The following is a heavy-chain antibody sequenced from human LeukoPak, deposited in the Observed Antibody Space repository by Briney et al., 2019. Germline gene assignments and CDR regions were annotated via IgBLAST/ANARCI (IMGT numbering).Heavy chain of an antibody. V-gene: IGHV3-20*01. CDR3: ARASGKGLDYYYYGMDV. D-gene: IGHD3-10*01. Sequence: GGSLRLSCAVSGFTFDDYGMSWVRQAPGKGLEWVSGINWNGGSTGYADSVKGRFTISRDNAKNSLYLQMNSLRAEDTALYHCARASGKGLDYYYYGMDVWGQGTTVTVSS. CDR2: INWNGGST. J-gene: IGHJ6*02. CDR1: GFTFDDYG.